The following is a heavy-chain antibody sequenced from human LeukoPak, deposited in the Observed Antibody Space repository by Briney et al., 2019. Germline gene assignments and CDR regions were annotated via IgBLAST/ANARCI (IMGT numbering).Heavy chain of an antibody. J-gene: IGHJ4*02. CDR3: AGGCSSTSCYRHFDY. CDR2: IIPIFGTA. D-gene: IGHD2-2*01. CDR1: GYTFTSYD. V-gene: IGHV1-69*05. Sequence: SVKVSCKASGYTFTSYDVIWVRQAPGQGLEWMGGIIPIFGTANYAQKFQGRVTITTDESTSRAYMELSSLRSEDTAVYYCAGGCSSTSCYRHFDYWGQGTLVTVSS.